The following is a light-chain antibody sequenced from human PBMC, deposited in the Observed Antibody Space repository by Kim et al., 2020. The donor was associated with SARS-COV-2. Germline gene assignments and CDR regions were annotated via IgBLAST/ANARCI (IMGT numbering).Light chain of an antibody. CDR1: RLVVKY. J-gene: IGLJ1*01. CDR3: QAWDSSIYV. Sequence: VSPGQAARITCSGDRLVVKYSSWYRQKQGQSPVVVIFRDNRRPSGIPERFSGSNSGNTATLTISGTQAMDEDDYYCQAWDSSIYVFGTGTRVTVL. V-gene: IGLV3-1*01. CDR2: RDN.